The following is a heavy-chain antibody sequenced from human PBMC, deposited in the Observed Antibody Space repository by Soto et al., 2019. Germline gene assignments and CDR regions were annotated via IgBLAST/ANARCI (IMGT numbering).Heavy chain of an antibody. J-gene: IGHJ4*02. Sequence: PGGALRLSCAASGFTFNNYAMSWVRQAPGKGLEWVGRVKSKTHGGTTDYAEPEKGRFAISRDDSNNMVYVQMNSLKIEDTAVYYSLRGRPPKDSPSGTSDWGQATRVTAAS. D-gene: IGHD3-10*01. CDR3: LRGRPPKDSPSGTSD. CDR2: VKSKTHGGTT. CDR1: GFTFNNYA. V-gene: IGHV3-15*01.